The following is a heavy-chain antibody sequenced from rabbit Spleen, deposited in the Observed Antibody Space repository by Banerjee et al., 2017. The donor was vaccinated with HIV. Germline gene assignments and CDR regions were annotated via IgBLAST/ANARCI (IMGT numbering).Heavy chain of an antibody. CDR1: GFSFSSYG. V-gene: IGHV1S7*01. CDR3: VRDLGYDDYSEKGYFNL. J-gene: IGHJ4*01. D-gene: IGHD2-1*01. Sequence: QLKETGGGLVQPGGSLTLSCTASGFSFSSYGVSWVRQAPGKGLEWIGYIDPIFGRTYYASWVNGRFTISSHNAQNTLYLQLNSLTAADTATYFCVRDLGYDDYSEKGYFNLWGPGTLVTVS. CDR2: IDPIFGRT.